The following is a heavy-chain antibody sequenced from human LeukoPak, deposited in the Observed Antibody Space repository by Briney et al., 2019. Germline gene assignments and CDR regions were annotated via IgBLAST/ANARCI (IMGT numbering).Heavy chain of an antibody. CDR2: IKPDGSEG. Sequence: GGSLRLSCAAFGFTLSTYWMSWVRQAPGKGLEWVANIKPDGSEGSYVDSVKGRFTISRDNADNSLYLQMNSLRAEDTAVYYCAREMDFDYWGQGTLVTVSS. J-gene: IGHJ4*02. CDR3: AREMDFDY. V-gene: IGHV3-7*04. CDR1: GFTLSTYW. D-gene: IGHD2-8*01.